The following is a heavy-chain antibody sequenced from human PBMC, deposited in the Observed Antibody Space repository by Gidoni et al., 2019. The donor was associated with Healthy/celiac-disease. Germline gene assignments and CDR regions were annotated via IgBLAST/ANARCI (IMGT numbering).Heavy chain of an antibody. J-gene: IGHJ6*02. CDR3: TSIVDTAMVSYYYYGMDV. Sequence: EVQLVESGGGLVQPGGSLKLSCAASGFTFSGSAMHWVRQASGQGLEWVGRIRSKANSYATAYAASVKGRFTISRDDSKNTAYLQMNSLKTEDTAVYYCTSIVDTAMVSYYYYGMDVWGQGTTVTVSS. CDR2: IRSKANSYAT. CDR1: GFTFSGSA. V-gene: IGHV3-73*01. D-gene: IGHD5-18*01.